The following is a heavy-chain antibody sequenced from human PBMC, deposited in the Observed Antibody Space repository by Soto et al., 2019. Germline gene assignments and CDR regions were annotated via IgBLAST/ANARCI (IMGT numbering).Heavy chain of an antibody. V-gene: IGHV3-7*05. D-gene: IGHD2-2*01. CDR1: GFTFSSYW. Sequence: HPGGSLRLSCAASGFTFSSYWMSWVRQAPGKGLEWVANIKQDGSEKYYVDTVKGRFTISRDNAKNSLYLQMNSLRAEDTAVYYCARDGIVVVPAAHDYWGQGTLVTVSS. CDR3: ARDGIVVVPAAHDY. J-gene: IGHJ4*02. CDR2: IKQDGSEK.